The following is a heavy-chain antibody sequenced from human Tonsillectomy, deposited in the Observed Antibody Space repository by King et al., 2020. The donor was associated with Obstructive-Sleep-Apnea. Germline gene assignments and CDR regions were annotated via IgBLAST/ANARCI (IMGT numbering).Heavy chain of an antibody. J-gene: IGHJ5*02. CDR2: IYYNGAT. CDR1: GVSIDSHY. V-gene: IGHV4-59*11. D-gene: IGHD1-7*01. Sequence: QLQESGPGLVKPSETLSLTCSVSGVSIDSHYWSWIRQPPGKGPEWLGYIYYNGATTYNPSLKSRLTMSLDKSKKQLSLKLTSVTAADTAVYYCASLNYVLYYFETGGQGTLVTVSS. CDR3: ASLNYVLYYFET.